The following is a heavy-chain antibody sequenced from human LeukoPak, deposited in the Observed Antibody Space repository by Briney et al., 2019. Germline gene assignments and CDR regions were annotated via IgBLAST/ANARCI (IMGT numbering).Heavy chain of an antibody. Sequence: GGSLRLSCAASGFTFSSYSMNWVRQAPGKRLEWVASISGGSDYIEYADSVKGRFTISRDNAKNSLLLQISNLSAEDTAVYYCARLDESEGDYWGQGTLLTVSS. CDR1: GFTFSSYS. V-gene: IGHV3-21*06. CDR2: ISGGSDYI. CDR3: ARLDESEGDY. J-gene: IGHJ4*02.